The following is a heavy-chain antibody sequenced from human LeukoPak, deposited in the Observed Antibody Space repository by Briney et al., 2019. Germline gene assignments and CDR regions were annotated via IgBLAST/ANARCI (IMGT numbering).Heavy chain of an antibody. CDR2: ISGSGGST. D-gene: IGHD1-1*01. J-gene: IGHJ3*02. Sequence: GGSLRLSCAASGFTVTTNYMSWVRQAPGKGLEWVSAISGSGGSTYYADSVKGRFTISRDNSKNTLYLQMNSLRAEDTAVYYCAKNRKWNDAFDIWGQGTMVTVSS. V-gene: IGHV3-23*01. CDR3: AKNRKWNDAFDI. CDR1: GFTVTTNY.